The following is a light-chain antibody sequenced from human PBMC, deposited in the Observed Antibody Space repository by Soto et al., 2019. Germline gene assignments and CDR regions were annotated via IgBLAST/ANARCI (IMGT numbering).Light chain of an antibody. CDR3: QQSRIYPHT. V-gene: IGKV1-5*01. CDR2: DAS. J-gene: IGKJ4*02. CDR1: QSITTF. Sequence: DIQMTQSPSTLSASIGDRVTITCRASQSITTFLAWYQQKPGKAPQILIYDASKLEPGVPSRLRGGRSGTEFTLTISRLQPVFFVTWYPQQSRIYPHTF.